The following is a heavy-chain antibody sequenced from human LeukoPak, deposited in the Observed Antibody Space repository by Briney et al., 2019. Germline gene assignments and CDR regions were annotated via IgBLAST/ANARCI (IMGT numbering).Heavy chain of an antibody. CDR2: ISGSGDNI. CDR3: ARDGGPYHSENHYDVNY. Sequence: PGGSLRLSCAASGFRFSDYYMSWIRQAPGKGLEWISYISGSGDNIYYAGPVQGRFTISRDNSKNSLFLQLSSLTPEDTAVYYCARDGGPYHSENHYDVNYWGQGTLVTVSS. V-gene: IGHV3-11*01. D-gene: IGHD3-16*01. J-gene: IGHJ4*02. CDR1: GFRFSDYY.